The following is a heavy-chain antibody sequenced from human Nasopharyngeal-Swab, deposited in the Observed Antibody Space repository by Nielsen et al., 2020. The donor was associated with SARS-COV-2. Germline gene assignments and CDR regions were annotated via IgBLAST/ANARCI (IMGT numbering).Heavy chain of an antibody. CDR1: GYTFTSYG. D-gene: IGHD1-26*01. V-gene: IGHV1-18*01. Sequence: ASVKVSCKASGYTFTSYGISWVRQAPGQGLEWMGWISAYNGNTNYAQKLQGRVTMTTDTSTGTAYMELRSLRSDDTAVYYCARESVGPSDYYYYGMDVWGQGTTVTVSS. CDR3: ARESVGPSDYYYYGMDV. CDR2: ISAYNGNT. J-gene: IGHJ6*02.